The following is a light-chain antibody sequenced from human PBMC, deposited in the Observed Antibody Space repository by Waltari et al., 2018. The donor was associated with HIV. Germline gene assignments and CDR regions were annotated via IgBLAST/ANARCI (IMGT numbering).Light chain of an antibody. CDR2: DNN. V-gene: IGLV1-51*01. CDR1: SSNIANNS. J-gene: IGLJ1*01. CDR3: GTWDSSLSAEV. Sequence: QSVLTQPPSVSAAPGQKVTISCSGISSNIANNSVSWYQQLPGTAPKLLIYDNNKRPSGIPDRFSGSKSGTSATLGITGLQTGDEADYYCGTWDSSLSAEVFGTGTKVTVL.